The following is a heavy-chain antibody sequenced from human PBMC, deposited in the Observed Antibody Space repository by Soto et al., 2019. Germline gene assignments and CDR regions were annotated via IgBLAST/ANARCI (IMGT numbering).Heavy chain of an antibody. D-gene: IGHD4-17*01. CDR3: ARDHYGDLDY. Sequence: SETLSLTCSVSGGAVSSGDYYWTWIRQPPGKGLEFLGYVYSSGSTYYDPSLESRLSISLDTSNNQFFLKLTSVTAAAPGKYFCARDHYGDLDYWGQGIVVTVSS. CDR2: VYSSGST. J-gene: IGHJ4*02. V-gene: IGHV4-30-4*01. CDR1: GGAVSSGDYY.